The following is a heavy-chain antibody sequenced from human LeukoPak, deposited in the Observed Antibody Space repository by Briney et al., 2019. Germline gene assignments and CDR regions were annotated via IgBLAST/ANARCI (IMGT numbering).Heavy chain of an antibody. J-gene: IGHJ4*02. V-gene: IGHV1-69*04. D-gene: IGHD3-22*01. CDR2: IIPNLGIA. Sequence: SVKVSCKASGGTFSSYAISWVRQAPGQGLEWMGRIIPNLGIANYAQKFQGRVTITADKSTSTAYMELSSLRSEDTAVYYCARAYYYDSSGYPTDYWGQGTLVTVSS. CDR1: GGTFSSYA. CDR3: ARAYYYDSSGYPTDY.